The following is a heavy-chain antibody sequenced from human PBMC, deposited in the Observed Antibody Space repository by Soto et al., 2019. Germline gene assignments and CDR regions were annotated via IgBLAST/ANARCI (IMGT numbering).Heavy chain of an antibody. V-gene: IGHV1-8*01. Sequence: QVQLVQSGAEVKKPGASVKVSCKASGYTFTSYEINWVRQATGQGLEWMGWMNPNSGDTGDAQKFQGRVTMTRNTSRSTAYMERSSPRAEDTAVDYCARGELLWFGELLRWGQGTLVTVSS. CDR1: GYTFTSYE. CDR3: ARGELLWFGELLR. CDR2: MNPNSGDT. J-gene: IGHJ4*02. D-gene: IGHD3-10*01.